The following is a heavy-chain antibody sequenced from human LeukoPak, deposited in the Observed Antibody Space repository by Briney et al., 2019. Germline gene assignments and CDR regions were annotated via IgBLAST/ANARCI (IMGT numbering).Heavy chain of an antibody. Sequence: EGSLRLSCAASGFTFSSYSMNWVRQAPGKGLEWVSSISSSSSYIYYADSVKGRFTISRDNAKNSLYLQMNSLRAEDTAVYYCARVNLRGFYAFDIWGQGTMVTVSS. D-gene: IGHD3-10*01. V-gene: IGHV3-21*01. CDR3: ARVNLRGFYAFDI. J-gene: IGHJ3*02. CDR1: GFTFSSYS. CDR2: ISSSSSYI.